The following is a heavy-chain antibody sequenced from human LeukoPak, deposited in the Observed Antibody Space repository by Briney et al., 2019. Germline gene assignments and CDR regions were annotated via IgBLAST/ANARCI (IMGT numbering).Heavy chain of an antibody. Sequence: GGSLRLSCAASGFTFSSYSMNWVRQAPGKGLEWVSSISSSSSYIYYADSVKGRFTISRDNAKNSLYLQMNSLRAEDTAVYYCARDGYYDSSGYYYYYYYYMDVWGKGTTVTVSS. D-gene: IGHD3-22*01. CDR1: GFTFSSYS. CDR2: ISSSSSYI. CDR3: ARDGYYDSSGYYYYYYYYMDV. V-gene: IGHV3-21*01. J-gene: IGHJ6*03.